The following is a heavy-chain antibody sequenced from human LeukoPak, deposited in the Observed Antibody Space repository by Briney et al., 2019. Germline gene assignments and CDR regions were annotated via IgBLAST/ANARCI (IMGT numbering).Heavy chain of an antibody. J-gene: IGHJ3*02. CDR2: IYHNGIT. Sequence: PSETLSLTCSVSGDSISSFYWSWVRQPPGKGLEWIGYIYHNGITNYNPFLKSRVTISVDTSKNQFSLKLSSVTAADTAVYYCARGVGHYGDYEHAFDIWGQGTMVTVSS. V-gene: IGHV4-59*01. D-gene: IGHD4-17*01. CDR1: GDSISSFY. CDR3: ARGVGHYGDYEHAFDI.